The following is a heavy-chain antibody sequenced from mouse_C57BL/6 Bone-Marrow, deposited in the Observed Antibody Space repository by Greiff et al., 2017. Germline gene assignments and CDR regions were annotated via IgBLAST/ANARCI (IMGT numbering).Heavy chain of an antibody. Sequence: EVQRVESGGGLVKPGGSLKLSCAASGFTFSSYAMSWVRQTPEKRLEWVATISDGGSYTYYPDNVKGRFTISRDKSKNNLYLQMSHLKSEDTAMYYCARGYDGSRAWFAYWGQGTLVTVSA. V-gene: IGHV5-4*01. J-gene: IGHJ3*01. CDR2: ISDGGSYT. D-gene: IGHD1-1*01. CDR1: GFTFSSYA. CDR3: ARGYDGSRAWFAY.